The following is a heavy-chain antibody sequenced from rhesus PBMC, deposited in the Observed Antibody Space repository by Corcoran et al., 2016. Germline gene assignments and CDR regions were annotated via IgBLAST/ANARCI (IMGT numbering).Heavy chain of an antibody. D-gene: IGHD5-30*01. CDR2: IVGSGSSS. J-gene: IGHJ4*01. CDR1: GGSISSNY. Sequence: QVQLQESGPGLVKPLETLSLTCAVSGGSISSNYWSWIRQPPGKGLEWIGYIVGSGSSSNATPSLKSRVTRSVDTSKNQFSLKLSSVTAADTAVYYCAMLDTVGTARLDYRGQGVLVTVSS. V-gene: IGHV4S11*01. CDR3: AMLDTVGTARLDY.